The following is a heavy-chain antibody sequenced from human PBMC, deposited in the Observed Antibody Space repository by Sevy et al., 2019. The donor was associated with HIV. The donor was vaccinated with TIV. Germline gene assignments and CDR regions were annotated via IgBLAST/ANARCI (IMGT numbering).Heavy chain of an antibody. CDR1: GGSISSYY. CDR3: ARHGNWGFSDY. D-gene: IGHD7-27*01. V-gene: IGHV4-59*08. CDR2: IYYSGST. Sequence: SETLSLTCTVSGGSISSYYWSWIRQPPGKGLDGIGYIYYSGSTNYNPSLKSRVTISVDTSKNQFSLKLSSVTAADTAVYYCARHGNWGFSDYWGQGTLVTVSS. J-gene: IGHJ4*02.